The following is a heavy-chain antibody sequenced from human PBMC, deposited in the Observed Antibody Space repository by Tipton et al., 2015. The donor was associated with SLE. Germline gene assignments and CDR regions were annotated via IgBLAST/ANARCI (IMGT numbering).Heavy chain of an antibody. D-gene: IGHD2-2*01. CDR3: ATMQVVPAAIYYYYYMDV. Sequence: LRLSCTVSGDSISSGFYYWSWIRQPAGKGLEWIGRIYTSGSTNYNPSLKSRLTISVDTSKNQFSLKLSFVTAADTAVYYCATMQVVPAAIYYYYYMDVWGKGTTVTVSS. J-gene: IGHJ6*03. V-gene: IGHV4-61*02. CDR2: IYTSGST. CDR1: GDSISSGFYY.